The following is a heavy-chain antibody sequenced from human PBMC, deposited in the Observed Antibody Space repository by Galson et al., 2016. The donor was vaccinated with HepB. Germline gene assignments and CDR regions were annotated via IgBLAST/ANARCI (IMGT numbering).Heavy chain of an antibody. CDR2: MYASGST. D-gene: IGHD2-21*02. J-gene: IGHJ4*02. Sequence: SETLSLTCTVSGAPIDNYSWSWIRQPPGKGLEWIGYMYASGSTNYNPSPKSRVTISMDPSKNQFSLKLTSLTAADTAVYYCARTTISAHPFFDYWGQGTLVSVSS. CDR1: GAPIDNYS. CDR3: ARTTISAHPFFDY. V-gene: IGHV4-4*08.